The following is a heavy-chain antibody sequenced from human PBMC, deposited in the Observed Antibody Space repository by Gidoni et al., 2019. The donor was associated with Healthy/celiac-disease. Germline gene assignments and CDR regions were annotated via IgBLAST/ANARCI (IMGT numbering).Heavy chain of an antibody. CDR2: SYYSGST. J-gene: IGHJ4*02. D-gene: IGHD1-26*01. CDR1: GGSISSYY. CDR3: ARDSVSRGELLAFDY. Sequence: PSETLSLTCTVSGGSISSYYWSWIRQPTGKGLEWIGYSYYSGSTNYNPSLKSRVNISVDTSKNQFSLKLSSVTAADTAVYYCARDSVSRGELLAFDYCGQGTLVTVSS. V-gene: IGHV4-59*01.